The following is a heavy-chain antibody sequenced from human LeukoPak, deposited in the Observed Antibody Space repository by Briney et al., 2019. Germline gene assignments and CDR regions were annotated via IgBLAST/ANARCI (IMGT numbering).Heavy chain of an antibody. CDR2: IYYSGST. Sequence: SETLSLTCTVSGGSISSYYWSWIRQPPGKGLGWIGYIYYSGSTNYNPSLKSRVTISVDTSKNQFSLKLSSVTAADTAVYYCARGRITIFGVVTFDPWGQGTLVTVSS. CDR1: GGSISSYY. D-gene: IGHD3-3*01. V-gene: IGHV4-59*01. J-gene: IGHJ5*02. CDR3: ARGRITIFGVVTFDP.